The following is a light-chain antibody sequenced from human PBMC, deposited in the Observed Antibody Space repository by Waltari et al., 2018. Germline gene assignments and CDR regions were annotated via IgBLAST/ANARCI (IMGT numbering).Light chain of an antibody. CDR3: QQYNSDSQN. Sequence: DIQMTQSPSTLSASVGDRVTITCRASQSIECWLAWYQQKPGKAPKLLIHDASSLERGVPSRFSGSGSGTEFTLTISSLQPDDFATYYCQQYNSDSQNFGQGTKVEIK. CDR1: QSIECW. J-gene: IGKJ1*01. CDR2: DAS. V-gene: IGKV1-5*01.